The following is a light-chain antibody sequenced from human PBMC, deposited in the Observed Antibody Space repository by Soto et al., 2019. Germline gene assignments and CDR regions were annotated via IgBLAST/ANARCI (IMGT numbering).Light chain of an antibody. CDR1: QSVSTW. Sequence: DIQMTPSPSTLSASVGDSVTVTCRASQSVSTWLAWYQQKPGKAPKLLIYDASSFDSGVPPRFSGSGSRTQFTLTISGLQPDDFATYYCQQYNRWTVGPGPNV. J-gene: IGKJ1*01. CDR2: DAS. CDR3: QQYNRWT. V-gene: IGKV1-5*01.